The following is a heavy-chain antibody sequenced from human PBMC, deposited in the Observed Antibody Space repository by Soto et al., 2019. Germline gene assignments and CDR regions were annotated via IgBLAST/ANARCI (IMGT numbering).Heavy chain of an antibody. CDR3: ARSMMVRGVLFDL. V-gene: IGHV3-53*01. J-gene: IGHJ4*02. CDR1: GFSVSGNY. D-gene: IGHD3-10*01. CDR2: IYSGGSR. Sequence: EVQLVESGGGLIQPGGSLRLSCEVSGFSVSGNYMSWVRQAPGKGLDWVSVIYSGGSRYYADSVRGRFTISRDESQNTLYLQMNNLRAEDTAVYYCARSMMVRGVLFDLWGRGPLVSVSS.